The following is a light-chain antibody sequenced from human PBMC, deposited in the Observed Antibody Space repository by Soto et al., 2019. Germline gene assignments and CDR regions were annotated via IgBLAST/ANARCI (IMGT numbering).Light chain of an antibody. J-gene: IGKJ5*01. V-gene: IGKV3-20*01. CDR2: GAS. CDR3: QQYDNSPIT. Sequence: EIVLTQSPITLSLSPGERATLSCRASQTVSRMYLSWFQQKPGQAPRLLIYGASSRATGIPDRFSGTGSETDFTLTISRLEPEDFAVYYCQQYDNSPITFGQGTRLEI. CDR1: QTVSRMY.